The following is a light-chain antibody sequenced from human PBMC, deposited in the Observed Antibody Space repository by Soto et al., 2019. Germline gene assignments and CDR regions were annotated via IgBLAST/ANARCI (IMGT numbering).Light chain of an antibody. CDR3: ATWDDSLSGVE. Sequence: QSVLTQPPSTSGTPGQRVTIPCSGSGSNIGRNSVTWYQRLPVTAPKLLVYRNNQRPSGVPERFSGSKSGTSASLAINDLQSEDEADYYCATWDDSLSGVEFGGGTKLTVL. J-gene: IGLJ3*02. CDR1: GSNIGRNS. V-gene: IGLV1-44*01. CDR2: RNN.